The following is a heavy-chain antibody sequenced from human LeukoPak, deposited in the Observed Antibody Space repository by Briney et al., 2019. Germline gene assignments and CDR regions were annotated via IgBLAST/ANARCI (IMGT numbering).Heavy chain of an antibody. V-gene: IGHV3-74*01. CDR1: GLTFSSDW. CDR2: INSDASTI. CDR3: AREDCDVGAVCSSLLDH. D-gene: IGHD2-21*02. J-gene: IGHJ4*02. Sequence: GGSLRLSCAASGLTFSSDWMHWVRQVPGKGLVWVSRINSDASTINYADSVKGRFAISRDNAKNTLYLQMNNLRAEDTAVYYCAREDCDVGAVCSSLLDHWGRGTLVTVSS.